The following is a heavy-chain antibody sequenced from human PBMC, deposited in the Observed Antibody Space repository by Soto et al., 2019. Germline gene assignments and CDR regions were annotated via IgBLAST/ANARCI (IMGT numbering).Heavy chain of an antibody. Sequence: NPSETLSLTCAGYGGPFSGYYWSWIRQPPGKGLEWIGENNHSGSTNYNPSLKSRITISVATSKNQFYRKMRSVTAADTVVYYCARHMGLWFGRYYYYYGMDVWGQGTTVT. J-gene: IGHJ6*02. CDR3: ARHMGLWFGRYYYYYGMDV. CDR2: NNHSGST. V-gene: IGHV4-34*01. CDR1: GGPFSGYY. D-gene: IGHD3-10*01.